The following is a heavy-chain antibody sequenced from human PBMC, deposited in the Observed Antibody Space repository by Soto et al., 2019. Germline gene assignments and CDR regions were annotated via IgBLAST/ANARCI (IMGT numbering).Heavy chain of an antibody. D-gene: IGHD3-10*01. V-gene: IGHV4-4*02. Sequence: QVQLQESGPGLVKPSGTLSLTCAVSGGSISSSNWWSWVRQPPGKGLEWIGEIYHSGSTNYNPSLKSRVTISIDKSKYQFSLKLSSVTAADTAVYYCARRWMVRGVMNWFDPWGQGTLVTVSS. J-gene: IGHJ5*02. CDR2: IYHSGST. CDR3: ARRWMVRGVMNWFDP. CDR1: GGSISSSNW.